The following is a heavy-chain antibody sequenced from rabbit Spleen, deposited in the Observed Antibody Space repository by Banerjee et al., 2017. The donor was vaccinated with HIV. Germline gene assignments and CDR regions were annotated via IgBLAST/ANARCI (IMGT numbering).Heavy chain of an antibody. CDR3: ARDLVGVIGWNFYL. CDR1: GFSFSDRDE. Sequence: QEQLVESGGGLVQPEGSLTLTCKASGFSFSDRDEMCWVRQAPGKGLEWIACINAATGKPVYATWASGRFTISRPSSTTVTLRMTSLTAADRATYFCARDLVGVIGWNFYLWVQGTLVTVS. V-gene: IGHV1S45*01. CDR2: INAATGKP. D-gene: IGHD1-1*01. J-gene: IGHJ4*01.